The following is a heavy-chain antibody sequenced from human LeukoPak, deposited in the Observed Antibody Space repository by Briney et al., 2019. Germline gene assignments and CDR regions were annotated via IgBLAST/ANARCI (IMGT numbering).Heavy chain of an antibody. CDR1: GFTFSAFW. J-gene: IGHJ4*01. D-gene: IGHD3-22*01. Sequence: AGGSLRLSCAASGFTFSAFWMHWVRQAPGKGLVWVSRINSDGSSTTYADSVKGRSTISRDNAKDTLYLQMNSLRAEDTAVYYCARGLVHDTSGYYSDYWGQGTLLTVSS. CDR2: INSDGSST. CDR3: ARGLVHDTSGYYSDY. V-gene: IGHV3-74*01.